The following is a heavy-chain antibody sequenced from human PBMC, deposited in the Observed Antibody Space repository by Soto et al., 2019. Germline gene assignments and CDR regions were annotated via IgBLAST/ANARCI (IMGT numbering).Heavy chain of an antibody. J-gene: IGHJ4*02. CDR2: IIPFFGTA. Sequence: ASVKVSCKTSRGPFSTFGISWVRQAPGQGLEWMGGIIPFFGTAEYSQKFEDRITITADESTNTVYMDLRSLTSEDTAIYYCARTAPMDAGDKYYYDFWGQGALVTVSS. CDR3: ARTAPMDAGDKYYYDF. V-gene: IGHV1-69*13. D-gene: IGHD3-16*01. CDR1: RGPFSTFG.